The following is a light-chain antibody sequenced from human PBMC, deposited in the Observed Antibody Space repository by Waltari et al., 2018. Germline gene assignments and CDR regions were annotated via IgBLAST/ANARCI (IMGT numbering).Light chain of an antibody. V-gene: IGKV2-30*02. J-gene: IGKJ1*01. CDR3: MQGTHWPT. CDR1: QSLVHSDGNTY. Sequence: DVVMTQSPLSLPVTLGQPASISCRSSQSLVHSDGNTYLTWFHQRPGQSPRRLIYEVSNRDSGVPDRFSGRGSGTDFTLKISRVEAEDIGVYYCMQGTHWPTFGQGTKVEIK. CDR2: EVS.